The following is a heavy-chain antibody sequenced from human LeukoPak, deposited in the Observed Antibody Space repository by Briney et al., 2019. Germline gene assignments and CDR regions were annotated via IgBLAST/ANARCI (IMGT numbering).Heavy chain of an antibody. Sequence: GRSLRLSCAASGFTFSSYAMHWVRQAPGKGLEWVAVISYDGSNKYYADSVKGRFTISRDNSKNTLYLQMNSLRAEDTAVYYCARDSSGWYPTYYFDYWGQGTLVTVSS. D-gene: IGHD6-19*01. CDR2: ISYDGSNK. J-gene: IGHJ4*02. CDR1: GFTFSSYA. CDR3: ARDSSGWYPTYYFDY. V-gene: IGHV3-30*04.